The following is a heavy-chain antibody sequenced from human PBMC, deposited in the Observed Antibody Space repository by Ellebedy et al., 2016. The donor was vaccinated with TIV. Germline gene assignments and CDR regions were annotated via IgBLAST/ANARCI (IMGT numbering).Heavy chain of an antibody. CDR3: ARSNWNYDY. CDR1: GFSFRDYY. V-gene: IGHV3-11*01. D-gene: IGHD1-7*01. CDR2: ISHNGATI. Sequence: GGSLRLXCAASGFSFRDYYMSWIRQAPGKGLEWVSYISHNGATIYYTDSVKGRFTISRDNAKNSLYLQMNSLRVEDTAVYYCARSNWNYDYWGQGTLVTVSS. J-gene: IGHJ4*02.